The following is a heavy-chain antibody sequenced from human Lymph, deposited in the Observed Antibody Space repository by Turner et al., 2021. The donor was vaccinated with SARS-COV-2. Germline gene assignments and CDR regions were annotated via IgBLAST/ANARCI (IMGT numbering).Heavy chain of an antibody. CDR3: ARDIPTTADYFDY. V-gene: IGHV3-21*01. D-gene: IGHD4-17*01. CDR2: ISSSSSYI. J-gene: IGHJ4*02. CDR1: GFTFSTYR. Sequence: EVQLVESGGGLVKRGGYLRLSCAASGFTFSTYRRNWVSPAPGKGLEWISYISSSSSYIYYADSVKGRFTIARDDAKNSLYLQMNSLRAEDTAVYFCARDIPTTADYFDYWGQGTLVTVSS.